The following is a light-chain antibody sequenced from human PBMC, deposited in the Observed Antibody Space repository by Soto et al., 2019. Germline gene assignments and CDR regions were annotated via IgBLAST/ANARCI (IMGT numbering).Light chain of an antibody. Sequence: IVLTQSPRALSLSPRERATISCRVIQSISSSFLAWYQQKRGQAPRLLINGASNRATGIPDRFSGSGSGTDFTLTISRLEPEDFAVYYCQQYGNSPRLTFGGGTKVDI. CDR3: QQYGNSPRLT. CDR1: QSISSSF. J-gene: IGKJ4*01. CDR2: GAS. V-gene: IGKV3-20*01.